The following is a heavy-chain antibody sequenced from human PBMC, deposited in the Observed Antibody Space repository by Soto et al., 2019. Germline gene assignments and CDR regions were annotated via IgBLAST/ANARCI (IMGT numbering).Heavy chain of an antibody. CDR1: GFTFSSYA. D-gene: IGHD4-17*01. V-gene: IGHV3-30-3*01. J-gene: IGHJ4*02. CDR3: ARVREEWGGDYDLGH. CDR2: ISYDGSNK. Sequence: QVQLVESGGGVVQPGRSLRLSCAASGFTFSSYAMHWVRQAPGKGLEWVAVISYDGSNKYYADSVKGRFTISRDNSKNTLYLQMNSLRAEDTAVYYCARVREEWGGDYDLGHWGQGTLVTVSS.